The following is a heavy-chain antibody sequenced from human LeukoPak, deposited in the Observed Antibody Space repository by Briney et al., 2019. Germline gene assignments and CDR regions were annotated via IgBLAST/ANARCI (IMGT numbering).Heavy chain of an antibody. D-gene: IGHD3-22*01. CDR3: AKSDYYDSSGHPSSFEY. V-gene: IGHV3-23*01. CDR2: VSGSGGNT. CDR1: GFPFSSYA. Sequence: PGGSLRLSCTASGFPFSSYAMSWARQAPGKGLEWVSVVSGSGGNTYYADSVKGRSTISRDNSKNTLYLQMNSLRVEDTAVYYCAKSDYYDSSGHPSSFEYWGQGSLVTVSS. J-gene: IGHJ4*02.